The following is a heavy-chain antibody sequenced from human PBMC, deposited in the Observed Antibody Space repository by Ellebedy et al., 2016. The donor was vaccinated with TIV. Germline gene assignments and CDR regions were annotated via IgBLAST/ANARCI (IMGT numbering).Heavy chain of an antibody. Sequence: GESLKISCKGSGYSFTSQWITWVRQMPGKGLEWIGRIDPNDSYTKLNPSFQGHVTMSVDTSISTAYLQWTGLKASDTAVYFCARDDSNLRAFDYWGQGTLVTVSS. J-gene: IGHJ4*02. CDR3: ARDDSNLRAFDY. D-gene: IGHD5-24*01. CDR2: IDPNDSYT. CDR1: GYSFTSQW. V-gene: IGHV5-10-1*01.